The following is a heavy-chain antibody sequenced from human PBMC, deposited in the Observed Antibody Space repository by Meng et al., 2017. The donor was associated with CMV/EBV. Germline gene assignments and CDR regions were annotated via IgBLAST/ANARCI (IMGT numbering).Heavy chain of an antibody. J-gene: IGHJ4*02. D-gene: IGHD4-17*01. CDR3: ARGPEVDYGDYVGLDY. V-gene: IGHV4-4*07. Sequence: VHVEEACQGLLKPSETLSLTCTVSGGSLSSYYWSWIRQPAGKGLEWIGRIYTSGSTNYNPSLKSRVTMSVDTSKNQFSLKLSSVTAADTAVYYCARGPEVDYGDYVGLDYWGQGTLVTVSS. CDR2: IYTSGST. CDR1: GGSLSSYY.